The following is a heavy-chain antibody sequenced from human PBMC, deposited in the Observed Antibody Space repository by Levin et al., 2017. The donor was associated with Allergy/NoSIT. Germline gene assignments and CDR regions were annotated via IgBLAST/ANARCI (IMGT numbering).Heavy chain of an antibody. D-gene: IGHD3-9*01. CDR1: GGSISSGGYY. CDR2: IYYSGST. CDR3: TTYLFDILTGPRHAFDI. V-gene: IGHV4-31*03. Sequence: SETLSLTCTVSGGSISSGGYYWSWIRQHPGKGLEWIGYIYYSGSTYYNPSLKSRVTISVDTSKNQFSLKLSSVTAADTAVYYCTTYLFDILTGPRHAFDIWGQGTMVTVSS. J-gene: IGHJ3*02.